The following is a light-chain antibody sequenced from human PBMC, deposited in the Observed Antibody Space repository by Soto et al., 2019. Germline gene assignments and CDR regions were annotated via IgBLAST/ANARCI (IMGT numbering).Light chain of an antibody. V-gene: IGKV2-28*01. J-gene: IGKJ2*01. CDR2: LGS. Sequence: DIVMTQSPLSLPVTPGEPASISCRSSQSLLHSNGYNYLDWYLQKPGQSPQLLMYLGSHRASGVPDRFSGSGSGTDFTLKISRVEAEDVGVYYCMQALQTPPATFGQGTKLEIK. CDR3: MQALQTPPAT. CDR1: QSLLHSNGYNY.